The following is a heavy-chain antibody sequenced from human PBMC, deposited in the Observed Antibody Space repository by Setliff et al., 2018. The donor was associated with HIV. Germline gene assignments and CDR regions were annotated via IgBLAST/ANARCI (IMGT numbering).Heavy chain of an antibody. CDR2: INPSGGST. J-gene: IGHJ4*02. V-gene: IGHV1-46*01. CDR3: ARVARRGYFDY. D-gene: IGHD6-6*01. CDR1: GYTFTSYY. Sequence: ASVTVSCKASGYTFTSYYMHWVRQAPGQGLEWMGIINPSGGSTSYAQKFQGRVTMTRDTSTSTVYMELSSLRSEDTAVYYCARVARRGYFDYWGQGTLVTVSS.